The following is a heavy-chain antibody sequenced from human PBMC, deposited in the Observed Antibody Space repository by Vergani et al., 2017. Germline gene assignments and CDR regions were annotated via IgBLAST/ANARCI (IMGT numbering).Heavy chain of an antibody. Sequence: QVLLVQSGAEVKKPGSSVKVSCKASGGTFSSYAISWVRQAPGQGLEWMGRIIPIFATANFAQKFQGRVTITADESTSTAYMELSSLRSEDTAVYYCARDRSTLRRAYYYYYNGMDVWGQGTTVTVSS. V-gene: IGHV1-69*18. CDR3: ARDRSTLRRAYYYYYNGMDV. D-gene: IGHD6-13*01. CDR1: GGTFSSYA. CDR2: IIPIFATA. J-gene: IGHJ6*02.